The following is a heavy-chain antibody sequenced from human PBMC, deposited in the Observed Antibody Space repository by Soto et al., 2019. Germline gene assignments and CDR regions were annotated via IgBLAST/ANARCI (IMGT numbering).Heavy chain of an antibody. CDR3: ARSYSSGCES. CDR1: GGSINNYQ. D-gene: IGHD6-19*01. Sequence: SETLSLTCTVSGGSINNYQWNWIRQPAGKGLEWIGRISATGSSNYNPSLKSRSTLSVDTSSNQFSLKVRSVTAADTAVYYCARSYSSGCESWGQGTLVTVS. CDR2: ISATGSS. J-gene: IGHJ4*02. V-gene: IGHV4-4*07.